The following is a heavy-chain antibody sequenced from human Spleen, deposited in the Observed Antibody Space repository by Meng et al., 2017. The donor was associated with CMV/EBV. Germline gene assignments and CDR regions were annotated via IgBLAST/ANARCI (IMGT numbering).Heavy chain of an antibody. D-gene: IGHD3-16*01. Sequence: SETLSLTCIVSGGSISSYYWSWIRQPPGKGLEWIGYVYYSGSTNYNPSLKSRVTISVDTSKNQFSLKLSSVTAADTAVYFCTRFTRNDDYVWGRLRAYYFDYWGQGTLVTVSS. V-gene: IGHV4-59*01. CDR3: TRFTRNDDYVWGRLRAYYFDY. J-gene: IGHJ4*02. CDR2: VYYSGST. CDR1: GGSISSYY.